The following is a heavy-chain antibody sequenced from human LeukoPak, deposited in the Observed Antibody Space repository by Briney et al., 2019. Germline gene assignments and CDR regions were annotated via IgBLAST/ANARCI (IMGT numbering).Heavy chain of an antibody. J-gene: IGHJ6*02. D-gene: IGHD4-17*01. CDR3: ARDYWVTTVYYYYGMDV. V-gene: IGHV1-18*01. CDR1: GYTFTSYG. Sequence: ASVKVSCKASGYTFTSYGISWVRQAPGQGLEWMGWISAYNGNTNYAQKLQGRVTMTTDTSTSTAYMELRSLRSEDTAVYYCARDYWVTTVYYYYGMDVWGQGTTVTVSS. CDR2: ISAYNGNT.